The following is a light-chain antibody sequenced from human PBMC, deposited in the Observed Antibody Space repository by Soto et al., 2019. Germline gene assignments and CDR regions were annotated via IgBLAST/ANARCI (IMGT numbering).Light chain of an antibody. J-gene: IGKJ4*01. CDR3: QQRSNWPPLT. Sequence: EIVLTQSPATLSLSPGERATLSCRASQSVSSYLAWYQQKPGQAPRLLIYDASNRATGIPARFSGSGSGTDFTLTISSLEPEDFVVYYCQQRSNWPPLTVGGGTKVEIK. CDR1: QSVSSY. CDR2: DAS. V-gene: IGKV3-11*01.